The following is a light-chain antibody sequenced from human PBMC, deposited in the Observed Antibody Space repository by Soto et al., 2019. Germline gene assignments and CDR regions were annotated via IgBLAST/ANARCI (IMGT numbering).Light chain of an antibody. CDR3: SSYTSSSTPL. Sequence: QSALTQPASVSGSPGQSITISCTGTSSDVGGYNYVSWYQQHPGKAPELMIYDVSNRPSGVSKRFSGSKSGNTASLTISGLQAEDEADYYCSSYTSSSTPLFGGGTKLTVL. CDR2: DVS. J-gene: IGLJ2*01. CDR1: SSDVGGYNY. V-gene: IGLV2-14*01.